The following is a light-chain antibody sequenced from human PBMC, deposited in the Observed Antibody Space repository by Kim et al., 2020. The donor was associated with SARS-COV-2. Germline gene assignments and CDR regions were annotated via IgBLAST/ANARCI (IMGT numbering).Light chain of an antibody. CDR3: LQHNTYPIT. J-gene: IGKJ5*01. CDR2: GAS. CDR1: QDIRND. V-gene: IGKV1-17*01. Sequence: ASVGDRVTITCRASQDIRNDLGGYQQNPGRAPKRLIYGASSLQSGVPSRFSGSGSGTAFTLTISSVQPEDFATYFCLQHNTYPITFGQGTRLEIK.